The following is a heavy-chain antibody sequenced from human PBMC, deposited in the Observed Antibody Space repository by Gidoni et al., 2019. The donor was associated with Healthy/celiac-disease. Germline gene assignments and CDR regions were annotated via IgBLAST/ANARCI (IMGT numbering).Heavy chain of an antibody. D-gene: IGHD2-2*01. CDR3: ARYCSSTSCYVAGYYGMDV. J-gene: IGHJ6*02. V-gene: IGHV1-69*17. Sequence: QVQLVQSGAEVKKPGSSVKVSCKASGGTFSSYAISWVRQAPGQGLEWMGGIIPIFGIANYAQKCKGRVTITADKSTSTAYMELSSLRSEDTAVYYCARYCSSTSCYVAGYYGMDVWGQGTTVTVSS. CDR2: IIPIFGIA. CDR1: GGTFSSYA.